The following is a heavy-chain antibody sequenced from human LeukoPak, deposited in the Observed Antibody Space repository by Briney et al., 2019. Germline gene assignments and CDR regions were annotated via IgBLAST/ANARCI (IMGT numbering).Heavy chain of an antibody. CDR2: IHDSGST. Sequence: SETLSLTCTVSGDSISSRGYCWGWIRQSPGKGLEWIGSIHDSGSTYYSPSLNSRVTMSVDTSKNQFSLKLSSVTAADTAVFYCARYAGGSSWKAFDIWGQGTLVTVSS. V-gene: IGHV4-39*01. CDR1: GDSISSRGYC. CDR3: ARYAGGSSWKAFDI. D-gene: IGHD6-13*01. J-gene: IGHJ3*02.